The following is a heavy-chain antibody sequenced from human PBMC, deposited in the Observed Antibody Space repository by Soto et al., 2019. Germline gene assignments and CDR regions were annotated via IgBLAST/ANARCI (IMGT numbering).Heavy chain of an antibody. CDR3: ARDGQAGAFDI. CDR2: INPSGGST. CDR1: GYTFTSYY. V-gene: IGHV1-46*01. D-gene: IGHD6-25*01. J-gene: IGHJ3*02. Sequence: ASVKVSCKASGYTFTSYYIHWVRQAPGQGLEWMGIINPSGGSTSYAQKFQGRVTMTRDTSTSTVYMELSSLRSEDTAVYYCARDGQAGAFDIWGQGTMVTVSS.